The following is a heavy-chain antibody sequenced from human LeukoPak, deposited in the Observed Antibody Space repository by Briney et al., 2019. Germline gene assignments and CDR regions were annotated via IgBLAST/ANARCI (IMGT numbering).Heavy chain of an antibody. CDR1: GFTFSSYA. CDR3: AKDHYYDSSGYPVYYFDY. J-gene: IGHJ4*02. V-gene: IGHV3-23*01. Sequence: GSLRLSCAASGFTFSSYAMRWVRQAPGKGLEWVSAISGSGGSTYYADSVKGRFTISRDNSKNTLYLQMNSLRAEDTAVYYCAKDHYYDSSGYPVYYFDYWGQGTLVTVSS. D-gene: IGHD3-22*01. CDR2: ISGSGGST.